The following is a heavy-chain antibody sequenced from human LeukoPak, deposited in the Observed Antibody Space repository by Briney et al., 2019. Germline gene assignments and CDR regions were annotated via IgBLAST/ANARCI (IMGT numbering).Heavy chain of an antibody. Sequence: PGGSLRLSCAASGFTFSSYSMNWVRQAPGKGLEWVSYISSSSSTIYYADSVKSRFTISRDNAKNSLYLQMNSLRAEDTAVYYCARDRGYYDSSGPFDYWGQGTLVTVSS. J-gene: IGHJ4*02. CDR1: GFTFSSYS. D-gene: IGHD3-22*01. V-gene: IGHV3-48*04. CDR3: ARDRGYYDSSGPFDY. CDR2: ISSSSSTI.